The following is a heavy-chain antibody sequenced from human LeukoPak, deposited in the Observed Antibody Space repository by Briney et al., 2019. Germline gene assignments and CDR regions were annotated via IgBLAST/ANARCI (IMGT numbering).Heavy chain of an antibody. V-gene: IGHV3-23*01. CDR3: AKITKATTPDY. CDR2: ITDSGRKT. Sequence: GGSLRLSCAASGLTFSNYAMNWVRQASGRGLEWVSGITDSGRKTYYADSVKGRFSISRDNSKNTAYLQMSDLRAEDTAVYYCAKITKATTPDYWGQGTLVTVSS. D-gene: IGHD4-17*01. J-gene: IGHJ4*02. CDR1: GLTFSNYA.